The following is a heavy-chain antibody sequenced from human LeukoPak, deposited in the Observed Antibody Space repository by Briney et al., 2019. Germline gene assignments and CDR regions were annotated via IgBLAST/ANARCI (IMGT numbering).Heavy chain of an antibody. CDR1: GFTFSTYA. CDR2: ISDSGGTT. V-gene: IGHV3-23*01. D-gene: IGHD6-13*01. Sequence: GGSLRLSCAASGFTFSTYAMSWVRQPPGKGLEWVSIISDSGGTTYYADSVEGRFTISRDNSKDTLYLQMNSLRVEDTAVYYCARDRGRAAGLDYWGQGTLVTVSS. J-gene: IGHJ4*02. CDR3: ARDRGRAAGLDY.